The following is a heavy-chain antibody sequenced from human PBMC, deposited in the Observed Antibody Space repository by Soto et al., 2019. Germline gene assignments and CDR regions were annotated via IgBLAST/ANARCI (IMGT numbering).Heavy chain of an antibody. V-gene: IGHV3-23*01. D-gene: IGHD1-20*01. J-gene: IGHJ2*01. CDR3: AKYITAATRYFDL. CDR1: RLNFASYA. Sequence: EVQLLESGGGLVQSGGSLRLSCAASRLNFASYAMTWIRQAPGKGLEWVSATSGDAANTQYADSVKGRFTMSRDNSKNTLYLQMNSLRAEDTAVYFCAKYITAATRYFDLWGRGTLVTVSS. CDR2: TSGDAANT.